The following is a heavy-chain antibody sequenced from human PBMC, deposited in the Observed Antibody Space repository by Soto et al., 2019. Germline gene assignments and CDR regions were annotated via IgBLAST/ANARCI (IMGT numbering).Heavy chain of an antibody. D-gene: IGHD3-22*01. J-gene: IGHJ5*02. V-gene: IGHV1-69*06. CDR3: AREAQSYYYYSSGYPNWFDP. Sequence: VASVKVSCKASGGTFSSYAISWVRQAPGQGLEWMGGIIPIFGTANYAQKFQGRVTITADKSTSTAYMELSSLRSEDTAVYYCAREAQSYYYYSSGYPNWFDPWGQGTLVTVSS. CDR1: GGTFSSYA. CDR2: IIPIFGTA.